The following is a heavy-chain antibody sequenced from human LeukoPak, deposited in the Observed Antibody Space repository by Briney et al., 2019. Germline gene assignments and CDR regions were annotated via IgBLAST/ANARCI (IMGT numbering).Heavy chain of an antibody. D-gene: IGHD3/OR15-3a*01. V-gene: IGHV4-34*01. CDR1: GGSFSGYY. CDR3: ARDPPRDWLSGLYYYYGMDV. Sequence: SETLSLTCAVYGGSFSGYYWSWIRQPPGKGLEWIGEINHSGSTNYNPSLKSRVTISVVTSKIQLSLKLSSVTAADTAVYYCARDPPRDWLSGLYYYYGMDVWGQGTTVTVSS. J-gene: IGHJ6*02. CDR2: INHSGST.